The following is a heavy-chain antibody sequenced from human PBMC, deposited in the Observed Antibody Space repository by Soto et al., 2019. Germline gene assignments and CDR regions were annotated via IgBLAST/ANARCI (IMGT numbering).Heavy chain of an antibody. CDR1: GFTFSNAW. V-gene: IGHV3-15*01. Sequence: EVQLVESGGGLVKPGGSLRLSCAASGFTFSNAWMSWVRQAPGKGLEWVGRIKSKTDGGTTDYAAPVKGRFTISRDDSKNTLYLQMNSLKTEDTAVYYCTTDLGGWFGELGGYWGQGTLVTVSS. CDR3: TTDLGGWFGELGGY. D-gene: IGHD3-10*01. CDR2: IKSKTDGGTT. J-gene: IGHJ4*02.